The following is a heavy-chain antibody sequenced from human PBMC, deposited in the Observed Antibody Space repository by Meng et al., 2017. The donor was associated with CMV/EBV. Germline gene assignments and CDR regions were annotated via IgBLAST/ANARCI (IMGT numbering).Heavy chain of an antibody. CDR1: GFTFSSYA. CDR3: ARVTASSRTGSYYNGNY. D-gene: IGHD3-10*01. J-gene: IGHJ4*02. V-gene: IGHV3-30-3*01. Sequence: GESLKISCAASGFTFSSYAMHWVRQAPGKGLEWVAVISYDGSNKYYADSVKGRFTISRDNSKNTLYLQMNSLRAEDTAAYYCARVTASSRTGSYYNGNYWGQGTLVTVSS. CDR2: ISYDGSNK.